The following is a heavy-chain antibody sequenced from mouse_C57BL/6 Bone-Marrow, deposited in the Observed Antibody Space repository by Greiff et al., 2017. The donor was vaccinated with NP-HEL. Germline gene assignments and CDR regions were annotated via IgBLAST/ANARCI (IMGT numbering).Heavy chain of an antibody. CDR2: IYPGGGYT. CDR3: ARWGLRRWYFDV. D-gene: IGHD2-4*01. Sequence: VQLQQSRAELVRPGTSVKMSCKASGYTFTNYWIGWAKQRPGHGLEWIGDIYPGGGYTNYNEKFKGKATLTADKSSSTAYMQFSSLTSEDSAIYYCARWGLRRWYFDVWGTGTTVTVSS. V-gene: IGHV1-63*01. CDR1: GYTFTNYW. J-gene: IGHJ1*03.